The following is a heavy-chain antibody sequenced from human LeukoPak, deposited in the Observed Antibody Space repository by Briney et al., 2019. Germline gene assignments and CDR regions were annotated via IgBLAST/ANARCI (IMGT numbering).Heavy chain of an antibody. CDR3: AKASIAAAGTSFDY. Sequence: PGGSLRLSCAASGFTFDDYAMHWVRQAPGKGLEWVSGISWNSGSIGYADSVKGRFTISRDNARNSLSLQMISLRAEDTAVYYCAKASIAAAGTSFDYWGQGTLVTVSS. CDR1: GFTFDDYA. CDR2: ISWNSGSI. J-gene: IGHJ4*02. V-gene: IGHV3-9*01. D-gene: IGHD6-13*01.